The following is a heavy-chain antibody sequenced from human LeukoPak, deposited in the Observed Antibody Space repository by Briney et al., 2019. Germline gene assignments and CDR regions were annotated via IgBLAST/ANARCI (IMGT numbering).Heavy chain of an antibody. CDR2: IKQDGSEK. J-gene: IGHJ5*02. Sequence: GGSLGLSCAASGFTFSSYWMSWVRQAPGKGLEWVANIKQDGSEKYYVDSVKGRFTISRDNAKNSLYLQMNSLRAEDTAVYYCARDLAVVVVAAILPYNWFDPWGQGTLVTVSS. CDR1: GFTFSSYW. CDR3: ARDLAVVVVAAILPYNWFDP. V-gene: IGHV3-7*01. D-gene: IGHD2-15*01.